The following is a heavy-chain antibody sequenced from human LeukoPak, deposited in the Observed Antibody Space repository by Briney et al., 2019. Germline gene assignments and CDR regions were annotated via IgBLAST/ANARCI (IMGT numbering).Heavy chain of an antibody. Sequence: GSLRLSCVASEFTFSNYWMTWVRQAPGKGLEWVANIKEDGSEKYYVDSVKGRFTISRDNAKNSLFLQMNSLRAEDTAVYYCARDSRLSGGYWGQGTLVTVSS. CDR1: EFTFSNYW. CDR2: IKEDGSEK. J-gene: IGHJ4*02. V-gene: IGHV3-7*01. D-gene: IGHD3-16*01. CDR3: ARDSRLSGGY.